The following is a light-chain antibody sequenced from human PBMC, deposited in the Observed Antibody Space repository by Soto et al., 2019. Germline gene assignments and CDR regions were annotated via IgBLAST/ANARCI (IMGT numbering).Light chain of an antibody. Sequence: EIVWTQSPATLSLSPGERATLSCRASQSVSSYLAWYQQKPGQAPRLLIYDASNRATGIPARFSGSGSGTDFTLTISSLEPEDFAVYYCQQRSNWPPALTFGGGTKVDIK. CDR1: QSVSSY. CDR3: QQRSNWPPALT. CDR2: DAS. J-gene: IGKJ4*01. V-gene: IGKV3-11*01.